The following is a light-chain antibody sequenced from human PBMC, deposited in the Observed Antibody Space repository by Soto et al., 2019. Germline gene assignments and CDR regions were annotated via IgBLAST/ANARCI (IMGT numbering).Light chain of an antibody. CDR1: QTISNY. Sequence: DIQMTQSPSSLSASVGDRVTITCRASQTISNYLNWYQQQPGKAPKLLIYAASSLQSGVPSSFSGSGSGTDFTLTISSLQPEDFATYYCQQWYSSPLTFGGGTKVEIK. CDR3: QQWYSSPLT. CDR2: AAS. V-gene: IGKV1-39*01. J-gene: IGKJ4*01.